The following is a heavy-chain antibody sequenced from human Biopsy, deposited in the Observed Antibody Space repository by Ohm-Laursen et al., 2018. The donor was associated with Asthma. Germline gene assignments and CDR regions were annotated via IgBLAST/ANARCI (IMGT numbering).Heavy chain of an antibody. V-gene: IGHV3-21*01. D-gene: IGHD3-10*01. Sequence: GSLRLSRTASGFDFSDYTMNWVRQAPGKGLEWVSSISSLSRYKYYSDSLRGRVTISRDNAKSSLHLQMSSLRAEDTAVYFCARDFTIGSGSPFHFWGPGTLVTVSS. J-gene: IGHJ4*01. CDR1: GFDFSDYT. CDR3: ARDFTIGSGSPFHF. CDR2: ISSLSRYK.